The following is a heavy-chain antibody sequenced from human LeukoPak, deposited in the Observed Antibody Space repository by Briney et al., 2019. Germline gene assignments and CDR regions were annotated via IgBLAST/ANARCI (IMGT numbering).Heavy chain of an antibody. J-gene: IGHJ4*02. CDR2: INHSGST. Sequence: SETLSLTCAVYGGSFSGYYWSWIRQSPGKGLEWIGEINHSGSTNYNPSLKSRVTISVDTSKNQFSLKLSSVTAADTAVYYCARGGYSYGYFDYWGQGTLVTVSS. D-gene: IGHD5-18*01. CDR3: ARGGYSYGYFDY. V-gene: IGHV4-34*01. CDR1: GGSFSGYY.